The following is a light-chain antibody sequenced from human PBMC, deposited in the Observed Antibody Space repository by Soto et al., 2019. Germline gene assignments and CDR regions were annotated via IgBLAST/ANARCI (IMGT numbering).Light chain of an antibody. CDR1: QSVSNN. V-gene: IGKV3-15*01. J-gene: IGKJ1*01. CDR3: QQSNNWPWT. Sequence: EIVMTQSPATLSVSPGERATLSCRASQSVSNNLAWYQQQPGQAPMLLIFGASTRATGVPARFSGSGSGTDFTLTITSLQSEDFAVYYCQQSNNWPWTFGQGTRWIS. CDR2: GAS.